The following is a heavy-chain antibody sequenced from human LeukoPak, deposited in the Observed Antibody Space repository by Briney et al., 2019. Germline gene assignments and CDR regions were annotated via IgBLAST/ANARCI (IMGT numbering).Heavy chain of an antibody. CDR2: ISWNSGSI. V-gene: IGHV3-9*03. Sequence: SGRSLRLSCAASGFTFDGYAMHWVRQPPGKGLEWVSGISWNSGSIDYADSVKGRFTISRDNAKNSLYLKMNILSPDDMALYYCGKAWGSGSYSGIDCWGKGALVTVSS. J-gene: IGHJ4*02. D-gene: IGHD1-26*01. CDR3: GKAWGSGSYSGIDC. CDR1: GFTFDGYA.